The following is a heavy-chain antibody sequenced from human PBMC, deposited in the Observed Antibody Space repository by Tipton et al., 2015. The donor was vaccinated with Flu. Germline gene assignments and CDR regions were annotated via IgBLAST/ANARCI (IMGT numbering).Heavy chain of an antibody. Sequence: LRLSCSVSGASMTSYYWSWIRQPPGKGLEYIGYIYYSGTSNYNPSLKRRLSISVDTSKSQFSLTLKSVTAADTAVYHCARDHQWLRTSANWFDPWGQGTLVTVSS. CDR3: ARDHQWLRTSANWFDP. V-gene: IGHV4-59*01. CDR1: GASMTSYY. CDR2: IYYSGTS. J-gene: IGHJ5*02. D-gene: IGHD6-19*01.